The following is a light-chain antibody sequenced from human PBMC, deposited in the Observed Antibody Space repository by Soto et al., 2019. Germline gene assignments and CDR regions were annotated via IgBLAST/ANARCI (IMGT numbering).Light chain of an antibody. V-gene: IGKV3-15*01. CDR2: GAS. Sequence: EVVLTQSPATLSVSPGAGATLSCRASQSVGSNLAWYQQKPGQTPRVLIYGASTRAIGIPARFSGSGFGTEFTLTISSLQSEDFVVYYCQQRSSWPPYTFGQGTKVDIK. CDR1: QSVGSN. CDR3: QQRSSWPPYT. J-gene: IGKJ2*01.